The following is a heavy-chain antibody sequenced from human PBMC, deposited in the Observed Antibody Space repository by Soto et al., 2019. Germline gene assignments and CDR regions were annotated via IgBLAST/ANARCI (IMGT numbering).Heavy chain of an antibody. J-gene: IGHJ4*02. CDR3: ARDGSPAVRNPRTYFDY. D-gene: IGHD2-2*01. CDR1: GFIFSNYA. CDR2: ISSDGSNT. V-gene: IGHV3-30-3*01. Sequence: QVQLVESEGGVVQSGRSLRLSCAASGFIFSNYAMHWVRQAPGKGLEWVAIISSDGSNTYYAGSVRGRFTISRDNSENTLYLQMNSLRPEDTAVYYCARDGSPAVRNPRTYFDYWGQGTLVTVSS.